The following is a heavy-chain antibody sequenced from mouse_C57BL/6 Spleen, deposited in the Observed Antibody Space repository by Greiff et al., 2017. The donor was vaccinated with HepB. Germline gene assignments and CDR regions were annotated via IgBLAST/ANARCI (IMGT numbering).Heavy chain of an antibody. CDR2: ISSGSSTI. CDR3: ARRGNYGSSSFYWYFDV. CDR1: GFTFSDYG. D-gene: IGHD1-1*01. J-gene: IGHJ1*03. Sequence: EVHLVESGGGLVKPGGSLKLSCAASGFTFSDYGMHWVRQAPEKGLEWVAYISSGSSTIYYADTVKGRFTISRDNAKNTLFLQMTSLRSEDTAMYYCARRGNYGSSSFYWYFDVWGTGTTVTVSS. V-gene: IGHV5-17*01.